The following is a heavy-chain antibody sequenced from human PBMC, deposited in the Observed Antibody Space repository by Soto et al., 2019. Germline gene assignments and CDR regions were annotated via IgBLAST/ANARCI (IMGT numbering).Heavy chain of an antibody. CDR3: ARHNYGSGSTYFDY. V-gene: IGHV4-59*08. Sequence: PSETLCLTYTVSGGYISGYYWSWIRQPPGKGLEWIGYIYYSGSTNYNPSLKSRVTISVDTSKNQFSLKLNSMTAADTAVYYCARHNYGSGSTYFDYWGQGTLVTVSS. D-gene: IGHD3-10*01. CDR2: IYYSGST. J-gene: IGHJ4*02. CDR1: GGYISGYY.